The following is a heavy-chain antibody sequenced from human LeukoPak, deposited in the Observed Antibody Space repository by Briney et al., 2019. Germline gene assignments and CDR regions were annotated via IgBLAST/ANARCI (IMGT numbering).Heavy chain of an antibody. CDR1: GYSFTSYW. Sequence: GESLKISCKGSGYSFTSYWIGWVRQMPGKGLEWMGIIYPGDSDTRYSPSFQGQVTISADKSISTAYLQWSSLKASDTAMYYCASSSGTNGWYYYYMDVWGQGTTVTVSS. D-gene: IGHD1-7*01. J-gene: IGHJ6*03. CDR2: IYPGDSDT. CDR3: ASSSGTNGWYYYYMDV. V-gene: IGHV5-51*01.